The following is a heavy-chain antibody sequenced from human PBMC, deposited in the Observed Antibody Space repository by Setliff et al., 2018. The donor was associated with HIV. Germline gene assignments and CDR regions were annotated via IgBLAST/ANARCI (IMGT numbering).Heavy chain of an antibody. CDR1: GGSVSSPSYY. Sequence: PSETLSLTCAVSGGSVSSPSYYWGWIRQPPGKGLEWIRSAYNSGITFKNPSLKSRVSISVDRSGNQFSLRLTSVTAADTAVYYCATCRHRPSNWFDPWGQGTVVTVSS. CDR2: AYNSGIT. J-gene: IGHJ5*02. V-gene: IGHV4-39*07. CDR3: ATCRHRPSNWFDP.